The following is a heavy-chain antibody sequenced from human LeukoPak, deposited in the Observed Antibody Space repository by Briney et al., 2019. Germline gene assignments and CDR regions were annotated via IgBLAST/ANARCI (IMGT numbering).Heavy chain of an antibody. CDR1: GDSVSSNSAA. CDR2: TYYRSKWYN. V-gene: IGHV6-1*01. Sequence: SQTLSLTCAISGDSVSSNSAAWNWIRQSPSRGLEWLGRTYYRSKWYNDYAVSVESRITINPDTSKNQFSLKLSSVTAADTAVYYCARTRAVSGRRNNWFDPWGQGTLVTVSS. J-gene: IGHJ5*02. CDR3: ARTRAVSGRRNNWFDP. D-gene: IGHD2-15*01.